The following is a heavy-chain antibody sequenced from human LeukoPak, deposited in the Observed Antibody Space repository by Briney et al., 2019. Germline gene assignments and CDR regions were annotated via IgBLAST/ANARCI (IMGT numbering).Heavy chain of an antibody. CDR1: GGSISSGGYS. CDR3: ARVRVNTMIVVDAFDY. J-gene: IGHJ4*02. CDR2: IYYSGST. D-gene: IGHD3-22*01. V-gene: IGHV4-30-4*07. Sequence: SETLSLTCAVSGGSISSGGYSWSWIRQPPGKGLEWIGYIYYSGSTYYNPSLKSRVTISVDTSKNQFSLKLSSVTAADTAVYYCARVRVNTMIVVDAFDYWGQGTLVTVSS.